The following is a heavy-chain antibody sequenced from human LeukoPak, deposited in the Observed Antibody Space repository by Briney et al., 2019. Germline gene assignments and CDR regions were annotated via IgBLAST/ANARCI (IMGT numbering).Heavy chain of an antibody. V-gene: IGHV1-18*01. D-gene: IGHD2/OR15-2a*01. J-gene: IGHJ4*02. Sequence: ASVKVSCKASGYTFTSYGISWVRQAPGQGLEWVGWISAYNGNTNYAQKLQGRVTMTTDTSTSTAYMELRSLRSDDTAVYYCARGSGFYGSYYFDYWGQGTLVTVSS. CDR2: ISAYNGNT. CDR1: GYTFTSYG. CDR3: ARGSGFYGSYYFDY.